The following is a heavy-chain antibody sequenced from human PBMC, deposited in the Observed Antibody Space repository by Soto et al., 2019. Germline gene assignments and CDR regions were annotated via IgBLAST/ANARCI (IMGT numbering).Heavy chain of an antibody. V-gene: IGHV1-2*02. CDR3: ARVPPGVTLASSWYYFDY. J-gene: IGHJ4*02. CDR2: INPNSGGT. CDR1: GYTFTGYY. Sequence: ASVKVSCKASGYTFTGYYMHWVRQAPGQGLEWMGWINPNSGGTNYAQKFQGRVTMTRDTSINTAYMELSRLRSDDTAVYYCARVPPGVTLASSWYYFDYWGQGTLVTVS. D-gene: IGHD6-13*01.